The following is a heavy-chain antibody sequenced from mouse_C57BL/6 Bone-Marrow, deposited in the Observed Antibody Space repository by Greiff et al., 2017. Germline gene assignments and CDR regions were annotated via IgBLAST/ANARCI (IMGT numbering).Heavy chain of an antibody. V-gene: IGHV1-69*01. CDR3: AIEPYFDY. J-gene: IGHJ2*01. CDR2: LDPSDSYT. Sequence: VQLQQPGAELVMPGASVKLSCKASGYTFTSYWMHWVKQRPGQGLEWIGELDPSDSYTNYNQKFKGKSTLTVDKSSSTAYMQLSSLTSEDSAVYYCAIEPYFDYWGQGTTLTVSS. CDR1: GYTFTSYW.